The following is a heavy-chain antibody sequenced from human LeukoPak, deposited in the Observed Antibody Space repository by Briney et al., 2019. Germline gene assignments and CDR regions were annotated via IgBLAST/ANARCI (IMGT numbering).Heavy chain of an antibody. CDR2: INPNSGGT. Sequence: GASVKVSCEASGYTFSGYYMHWVRQAPGQGLEWMGWINPNSGGTNYAQKFQGRVTMTRDTSISTAYMELSRLRSDDTAVYYCARGDCSGGSCYFQTEYFHHWGQGTLVTVSS. V-gene: IGHV1-2*02. J-gene: IGHJ1*01. CDR3: ARGDCSGGSCYFQTEYFHH. D-gene: IGHD2-15*01. CDR1: GYTFSGYY.